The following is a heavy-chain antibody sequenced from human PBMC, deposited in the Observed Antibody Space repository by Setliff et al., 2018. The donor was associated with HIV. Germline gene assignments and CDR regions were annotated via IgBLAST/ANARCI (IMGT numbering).Heavy chain of an antibody. Sequence: SETLSLTCTVSGGSISSHYWSWIRQPPGKGLEWIGYIHYSGSTSYNPSLKSRVTISVDTSKNQFSLKLSSVTAADTAVYYCATYADRESNRFDPWGQGILVTVSS. J-gene: IGHJ5*02. CDR2: IHYSGST. CDR3: ATYADRESNRFDP. CDR1: GGSISSHY. D-gene: IGHD3-10*01. V-gene: IGHV4-59*08.